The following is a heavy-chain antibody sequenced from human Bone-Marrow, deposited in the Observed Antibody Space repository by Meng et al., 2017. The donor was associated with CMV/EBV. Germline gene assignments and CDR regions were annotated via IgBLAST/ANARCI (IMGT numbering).Heavy chain of an antibody. CDR1: GFTFSSYS. J-gene: IGHJ5*02. CDR3: APPNGFDP. Sequence: GESLKISCAASGFTFSSYSMNWVRQAPGKGLEWVSSISSSSSYIYYADSVKGRFTISRDNSKNTLYLQMNSLRAEDTAVYYCAPPNGFDPWGQGTRVTVSS. V-gene: IGHV3-21*04. CDR2: ISSSSSYI.